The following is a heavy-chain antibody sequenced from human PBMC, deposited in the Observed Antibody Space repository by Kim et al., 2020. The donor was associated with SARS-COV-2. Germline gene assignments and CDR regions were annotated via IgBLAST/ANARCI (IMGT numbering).Heavy chain of an antibody. Sequence: SETLSLTCSVSGGSISTGGSFWAWIRQTPGKGLEWIGSVDHTGKSYSKPSLRSRVVFSVDTSINLFSLRLKSVSAADTAMYFCASQAPGGCPYNWFHPWG. CDR3: ASQAPGGCPYNWFHP. CDR2: VDHTGKS. J-gene: IGHJ5*02. V-gene: IGHV4-39*02. D-gene: IGHD3-16*01. CDR1: GGSISTGGSF.